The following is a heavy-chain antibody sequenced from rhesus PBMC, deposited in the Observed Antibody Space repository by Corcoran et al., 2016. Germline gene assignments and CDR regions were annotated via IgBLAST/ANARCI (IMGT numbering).Heavy chain of an antibody. CDR2: TAPKNGNK. CDR3: TRARGSGWALDY. J-gene: IGHJ4*01. CDR1: GYTFTSYY. D-gene: IGHD6-31*01. V-gene: IGHV1-1*01. Sequence: QVQLVQSGAEIKQPGASVKLSCKASGYTFTSYYMHWVRQAPGQCLEGIGMTAPKNGNKGHAKNSRGRVTITPDTSTSTGYMERSSLRSEDTAVYYCTRARGSGWALDYWGQGVLVTVSS.